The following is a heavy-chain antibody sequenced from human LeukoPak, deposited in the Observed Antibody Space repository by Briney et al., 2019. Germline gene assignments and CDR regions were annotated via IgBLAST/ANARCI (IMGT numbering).Heavy chain of an antibody. D-gene: IGHD1-1*01. CDR1: AFTFSSYA. V-gene: IGHV3-30-3*01. Sequence: GGSLRLSCAASAFTFSSYAMHWVRQAPDKGMEWVAVISYDASNKYYADSVKGRFTISRDNSKNTLYLQMNSLRAEDTAVYYCAREKLPETSYYYYYGMDVWGQGTTVTVSS. CDR3: AREKLPETSYYYYYGMDV. CDR2: ISYDASNK. J-gene: IGHJ6*02.